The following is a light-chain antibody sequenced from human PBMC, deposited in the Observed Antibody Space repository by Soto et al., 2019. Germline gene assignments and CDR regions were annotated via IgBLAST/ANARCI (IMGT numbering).Light chain of an antibody. J-gene: IGKJ3*01. CDR3: HQYNDWPPRFT. Sequence: EIVMTQSPATLSVSPGERATLSCRASQRVGSNLAWYQQKPGQAPRLLIYGASTRATGIPARFRASGSGTEFTLTISSLESEDFAVYYCHQYNDWPPRFTFGPGTKVDIK. CDR1: QRVGSN. CDR2: GAS. V-gene: IGKV3-15*01.